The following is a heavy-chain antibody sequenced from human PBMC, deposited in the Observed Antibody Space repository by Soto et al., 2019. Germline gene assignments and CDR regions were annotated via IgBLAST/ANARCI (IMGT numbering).Heavy chain of an antibody. CDR2: INHSGST. CDR3: ARVRHDFWDLDP. V-gene: IGHV4-34*01. CDR1: GGYFSGYY. D-gene: IGHD3-3*01. J-gene: IGHJ5*02. Sequence: SETLSLTCAVYGGYFSGYYWSWIRQPPGKGLEWIGEINHSGSTNYNPSLKSRVTISVDTSKNQFSLKLSSVTAADTAVYYCARVRHDFWDLDPWGQGTLVTVSS.